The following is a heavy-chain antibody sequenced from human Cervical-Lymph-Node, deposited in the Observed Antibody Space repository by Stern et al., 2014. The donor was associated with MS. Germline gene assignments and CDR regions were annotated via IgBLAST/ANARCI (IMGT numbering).Heavy chain of an antibody. Sequence: VQLEESGGGVVQPGRSLRLSCAASGFSFGSYAMHWVRQAPGKGLEWVASVSYDGSDKYYTDSVKGRFTISRDESMSTLFLQMNSLRAEDTALYYCARDPYDSSGYFPYYFDYWGQGTLVTVSS. CDR3: ARDPYDSSGYFPYYFDY. CDR1: GFSFGSYA. J-gene: IGHJ4*02. V-gene: IGHV3-30*04. D-gene: IGHD3-22*01. CDR2: VSYDGSDK.